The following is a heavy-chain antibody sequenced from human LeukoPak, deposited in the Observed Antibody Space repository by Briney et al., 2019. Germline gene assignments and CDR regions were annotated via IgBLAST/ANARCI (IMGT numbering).Heavy chain of an antibody. D-gene: IGHD3-22*01. CDR3: ASHYYDSSGSDY. CDR2: ISHSGST. J-gene: IGHJ4*02. Sequence: PSETLSLTCAVYGGSFSGYYWSWIRQPPGKGLEWIGEISHSGSTNYNPSLKSRVTISVDTSKNQFSLKLSSVTAADTAVYYCASHYYDSSGSDYWGQGTLVTVSS. V-gene: IGHV4-34*01. CDR1: GGSFSGYY.